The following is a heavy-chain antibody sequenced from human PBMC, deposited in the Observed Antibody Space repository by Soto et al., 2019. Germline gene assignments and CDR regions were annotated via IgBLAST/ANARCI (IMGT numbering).Heavy chain of an antibody. J-gene: IGHJ6*02. CDR3: ARDGSSWYTNYYYYGMDV. V-gene: IGHV3-30*19. D-gene: IGHD6-13*01. CDR1: GFTFRSYG. Sequence: GGSLRLSCAASGFTFRSYGMHWVRQVPGKGLEWVAVISYDGSNKYYADSVKGRFTISRDNSKNTLYLQMNSLRAEDTALYYCARDGSSWYTNYYYYGMDVWGQGTTVTVSS. CDR2: ISYDGSNK.